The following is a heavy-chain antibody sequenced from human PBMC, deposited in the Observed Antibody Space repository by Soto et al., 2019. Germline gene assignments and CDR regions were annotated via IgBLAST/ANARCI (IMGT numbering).Heavy chain of an antibody. CDR1: GFAFSDYW. CDR2: INSDGSGT. J-gene: IGHJ4*02. CDR3: VEEAGAGTGY. V-gene: IGHV3-74*01. Sequence: GGSLRLSCATSGFAFSDYWMHWARQVPGKGLVWLSRINSDGSGTGYADSVRGRFTIFRDNAKRTVYLQMNSLTVEDTAVSYCVEEAGAGTGYWGPGPMVTVSS. D-gene: IGHD6-19*01.